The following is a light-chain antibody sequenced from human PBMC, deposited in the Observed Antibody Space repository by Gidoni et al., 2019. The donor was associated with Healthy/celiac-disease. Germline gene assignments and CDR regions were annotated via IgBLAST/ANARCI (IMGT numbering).Light chain of an antibody. CDR1: QSISSY. V-gene: IGKV1-39*01. CDR2: AAS. Sequence: DIQMTQSPSSLSASVGDRVTITCRASQSISSYLNWYQQKPGKAPKLLIYAASSFHSGVPSRFSGSGSGTDFTLTISSLQPEDFATYYCQQSYSTPLTFGGGTKVEIK. J-gene: IGKJ4*01. CDR3: QQSYSTPLT.